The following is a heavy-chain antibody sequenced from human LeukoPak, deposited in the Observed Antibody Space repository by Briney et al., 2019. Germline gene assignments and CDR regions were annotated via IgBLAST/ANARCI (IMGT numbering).Heavy chain of an antibody. V-gene: IGHV1-18*01. J-gene: IGHJ4*02. CDR1: GYTFTSYG. D-gene: IGHD6-13*01. Sequence: ASVKVSCKASGYTFTSYGISWVRQAPGQGLEWMGWISAYNGNTNYAQKLQGRVTMTTDTSTSTAYMELRSLRSDDTAVYYCARGVALYSSSWYFNYYFDYWGQGALVTVSS. CDR3: ARGVALYSSSWYFNYYFDY. CDR2: ISAYNGNT.